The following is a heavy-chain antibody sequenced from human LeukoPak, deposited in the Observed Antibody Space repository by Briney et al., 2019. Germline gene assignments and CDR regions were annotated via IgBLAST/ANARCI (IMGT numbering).Heavy chain of an antibody. J-gene: IGHJ5*02. D-gene: IGHD3-10*01. CDR2: IYDSGST. CDR1: GGSFRSSYYY. V-gene: IGHV4-39*01. Sequence: SETLSLTCTVSGGSFRSSYYYWGWHRQPPGKGLEWIGSIYDSGSTYYNPSLKGRATISVDTSKNQFSLKLNSATAADTAMYYCARHYGPWGQGTLVTVSS. CDR3: ARHYGP.